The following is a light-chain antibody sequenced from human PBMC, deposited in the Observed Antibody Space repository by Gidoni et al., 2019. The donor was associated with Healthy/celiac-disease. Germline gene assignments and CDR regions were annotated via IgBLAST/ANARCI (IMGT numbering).Light chain of an antibody. CDR3: QQYYSTPQT. J-gene: IGKJ1*01. CDR2: LAS. V-gene: IGKV4-1*01. CDR1: QSVLYSSNNKNY. Sequence: DIVMTQSPDYLAVSLGERATINCKSSQSVLYSSNNKNYLAWYQQKPGQPPKLLIYLASTRESGVPDRFSGSGSGTDFTLTISSLQAEDVAVYYCQQYYSTPQTFGQGTKVEIK.